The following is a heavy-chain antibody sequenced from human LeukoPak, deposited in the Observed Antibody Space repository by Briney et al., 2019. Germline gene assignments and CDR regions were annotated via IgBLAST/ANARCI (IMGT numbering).Heavy chain of an antibody. D-gene: IGHD1-26*01. V-gene: IGHV3-30*18. Sequence: GRSLRLSCAASGFTFNNYGMHWVRQAPGKGLEWVVVISYDGSNKYYADSVKGRFTISRDNSRNTLYLQMNSLTTEDTAVYYCAKDRLVGTTYIDYWGQGTLVTVSS. CDR2: ISYDGSNK. CDR3: AKDRLVGTTYIDY. CDR1: GFTFNNYG. J-gene: IGHJ4*02.